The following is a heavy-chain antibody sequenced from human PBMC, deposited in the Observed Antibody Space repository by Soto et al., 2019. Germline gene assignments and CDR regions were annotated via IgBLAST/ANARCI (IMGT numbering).Heavy chain of an antibody. V-gene: IGHV3-23*01. CDR3: ARGDRGGSGSPASYSYSGLDV. J-gene: IGHJ6*02. D-gene: IGHD3-10*01. CDR2: VSAGGDMT. CDR1: GFTFSSYA. Sequence: DVQLLESGGHLVQPGGSLRLSCAASGFTFSSYAMSWVRQAPGKGLEWVSSVSAGGDMTYYSDSVKGRFTISRYTSNNALFLQMTSLRIEDTALYYCARGDRGGSGSPASYSYSGLDVWGQGTTVTVS.